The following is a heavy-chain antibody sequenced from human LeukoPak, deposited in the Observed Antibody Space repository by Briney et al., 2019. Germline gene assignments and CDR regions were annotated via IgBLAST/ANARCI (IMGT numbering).Heavy chain of an antibody. D-gene: IGHD1-26*01. V-gene: IGHV1-2*02. CDR3: ARDRELPYADFDY. CDR2: INPNSGGT. J-gene: IGHJ4*02. Sequence: GASVKVSCKASGYTFTGYYMHWVRLAPGQGLEWVGWINPNSGGTNYAQKFQGRVTMTRDTSISTAYMELSRLRSDDTAVYYCARDRELPYADFDYWGQGTLVTVSS. CDR1: GYTFTGYY.